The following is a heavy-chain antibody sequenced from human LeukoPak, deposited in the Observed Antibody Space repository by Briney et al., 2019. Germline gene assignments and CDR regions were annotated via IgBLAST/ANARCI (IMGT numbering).Heavy chain of an antibody. CDR2: IIPILGTA. Sequence: ASVKVSCKASGGTFSSYAISWVRQAPGQGLEWMGGIIPILGTANYAQKFQGRVTITADESTSTAYMELSSLRSEDTAVYYCARDLFSTTGAVTTLSGMDVWGQGTTVNVSS. D-gene: IGHD4-17*01. J-gene: IGHJ6*02. CDR1: GGTFSSYA. V-gene: IGHV1-69*13. CDR3: ARDLFSTTGAVTTLSGMDV.